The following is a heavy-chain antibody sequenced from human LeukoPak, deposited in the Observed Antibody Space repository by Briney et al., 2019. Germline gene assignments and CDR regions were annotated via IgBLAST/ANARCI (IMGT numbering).Heavy chain of an antibody. CDR1: GFTFSIYA. D-gene: IGHD3-22*01. J-gene: IGHJ4*02. CDR3: AKDRPNYYGSNGHYYRRDGDY. V-gene: IGHV3-23*01. CDR2: ITGSGDGT. Sequence: GGSLRLSCSASGFTFSIYAMSWVRQAPGKGLQWVSSITGSGDGTYYADFVKGRFTISRDNSENMLYLQMNSLRVEDTAVYFCAKDRPNYYGSNGHYYRRDGDYWGQGTLVTVSS.